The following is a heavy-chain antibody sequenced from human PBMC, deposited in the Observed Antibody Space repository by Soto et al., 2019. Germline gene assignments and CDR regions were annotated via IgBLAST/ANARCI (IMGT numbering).Heavy chain of an antibody. CDR1: GFTFSSYG. CDR3: AKDSSAVRVVPAAHTLYYYGMDV. Sequence: GGSLRLSCAASGFTFSSYGRHWVRQAPGKGLEWVAVISYDGSNKYYADSVKGRFTISRDNSKNTLYLQMNSLRAEDTAVYYCAKDSSAVRVVPAAHTLYYYGMDVWGQGTTVTVSS. J-gene: IGHJ6*02. CDR2: ISYDGSNK. V-gene: IGHV3-30*18. D-gene: IGHD2-2*01.